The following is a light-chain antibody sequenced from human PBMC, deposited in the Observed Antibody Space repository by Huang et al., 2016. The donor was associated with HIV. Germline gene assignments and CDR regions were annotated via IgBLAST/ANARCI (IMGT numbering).Light chain of an antibody. CDR1: QSISSY. CDR3: QQSYRTPWA. J-gene: IGKJ1*01. CDR2: TTS. Sequence: DIQMTQSPLSLSASVGDRVTITCRASQSISSYLNWYQQKPGKAPKVLIYTTSTLQSGGPSRFSGSGSGTDFSLTISSLQPEDFATYYCQQSYRTPWAFGQGTKVEIK. V-gene: IGKV1-39*01.